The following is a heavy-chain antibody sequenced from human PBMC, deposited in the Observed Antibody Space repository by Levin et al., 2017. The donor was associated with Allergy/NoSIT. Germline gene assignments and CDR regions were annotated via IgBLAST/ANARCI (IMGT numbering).Heavy chain of an antibody. CDR1: GFTFSSYA. CDR3: ARGTIAAAGTHSYFDY. CDR2: ISYDGSNK. D-gene: IGHD6-13*01. V-gene: IGHV3-30-3*01. J-gene: IGHJ4*02. Sequence: GGSLRLSCAASGFTFSSYAMHWVRQAPGKGLEWVAVISYDGSNKYYADSVKGRFTISRDNSKNTLYLQMNSLRAEDTAVYYCARGTIAAAGTHSYFDYWGQGTLVTVSS.